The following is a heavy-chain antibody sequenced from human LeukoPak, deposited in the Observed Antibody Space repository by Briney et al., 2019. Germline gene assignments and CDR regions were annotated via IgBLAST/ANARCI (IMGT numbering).Heavy chain of an antibody. J-gene: IGHJ4*02. CDR2: IIPIFGTA. Sequence: ASVKVSCEASGGTFSSYAISWVRQAPGQGLEWMGGIIPIFGTANYAQKFQGRVTITTDESTSTAYMELSSLRSEDTAVYYCARGDSSGWVSPFDYWGQGTLVTVSS. V-gene: IGHV1-69*05. D-gene: IGHD6-19*01. CDR3: ARGDSSGWVSPFDY. CDR1: GGTFSSYA.